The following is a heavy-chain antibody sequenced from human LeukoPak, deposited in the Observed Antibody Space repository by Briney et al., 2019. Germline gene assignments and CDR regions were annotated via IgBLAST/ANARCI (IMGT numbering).Heavy chain of an antibody. CDR1: GYTFTSYY. V-gene: IGHV1-46*01. D-gene: IGHD3-22*01. CDR3: AREPPDPGILNDSSGLDY. Sequence: ASVKVSCKASGYTFTSYYMHWVRQAPGRGLEWMGIINPSGGSTSYAQKFQGGVTMTRDTSTSTVYMELSSLRSEDTAVYYCAREPPDPGILNDSSGLDYWGQGTLVTVSS. J-gene: IGHJ4*02. CDR2: INPSGGST.